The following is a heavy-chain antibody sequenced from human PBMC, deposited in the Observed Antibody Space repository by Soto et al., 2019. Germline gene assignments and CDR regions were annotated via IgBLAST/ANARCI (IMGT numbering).Heavy chain of an antibody. CDR1: GGSISSSSCY. J-gene: IGHJ4*02. V-gene: IGHV4-39*01. Sequence: PSVTMSVTWTVAGGSISSSSCYRGRNRQPPGKGLEWIGSTYYSGSTYYNPSLKSRVTISVDTSKNQFSLKLSSVTAADTAVYYCARLSVYGSGSLDYWGQGTLVTVSS. CDR2: TYYSGST. D-gene: IGHD3-10*01. CDR3: ARLSVYGSGSLDY.